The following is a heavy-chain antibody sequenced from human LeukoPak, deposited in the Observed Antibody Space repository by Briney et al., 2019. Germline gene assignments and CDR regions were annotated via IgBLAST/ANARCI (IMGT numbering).Heavy chain of an antibody. J-gene: IGHJ4*02. CDR3: AKDRGAAAGYFDY. V-gene: IGHV3-30*02. CDR1: GFTFSSYG. D-gene: IGHD2-2*01. CDR2: IRYDGSNK. Sequence: HPGGSLRLSCAASGFTFSSYGMHWVRQAPGKGLEWVAFIRYDGSNKYYADSVKGRFTISRDNSKNTLYLQMNSLRAEDTAVYYCAKDRGAAAGYFDYWGQGTLVTVSS.